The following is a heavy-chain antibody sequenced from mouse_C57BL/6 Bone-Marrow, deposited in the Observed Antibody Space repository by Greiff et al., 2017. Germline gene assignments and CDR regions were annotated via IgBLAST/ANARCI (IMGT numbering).Heavy chain of an antibody. Sequence: QVQLQQPGAELVKPGASVKLSCKASGYTFTSYWMQWVKQRPGQGLEWIGEIDPSDSYTNYNQKFKGKATLTVDTSSITAYMQLSSLTSEDSAVYYCARGEDYERFAYWGQGTLVTVSA. V-gene: IGHV1-50*01. CDR2: IDPSDSYT. CDR3: ARGEDYERFAY. J-gene: IGHJ3*01. D-gene: IGHD2-4*01. CDR1: GYTFTSYW.